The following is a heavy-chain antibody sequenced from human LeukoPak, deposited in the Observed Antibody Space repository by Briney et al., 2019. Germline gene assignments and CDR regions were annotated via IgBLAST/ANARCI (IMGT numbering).Heavy chain of an antibody. CDR3: AKEYSGYDFDY. Sequence: PGGSLRLSCAASGFTLRSYDMSSVRQAPGKGRECLAATSGSGVNSYYADSVRGRFTISRDNSQNTLYLQMDSLRAEDTALYYCAKEYSGYDFDYWGQGTLVTVSS. J-gene: IGHJ4*02. D-gene: IGHD5-12*01. V-gene: IGHV3-23*01. CDR1: GFTLRSYD. CDR2: TSGSGVNS.